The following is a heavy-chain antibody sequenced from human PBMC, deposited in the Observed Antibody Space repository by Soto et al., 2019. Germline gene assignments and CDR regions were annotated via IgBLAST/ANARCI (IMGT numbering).Heavy chain of an antibody. CDR1: GGTFSSYA. D-gene: IGHD4-17*01. CDR2: INPIFGTA. CDR3: ARSPYGDYDGYYYYYGMDV. J-gene: IGHJ6*02. V-gene: IGHV1-69*01. Sequence: QVQLVQSGAEVKKPGSSVKVSCKASGGTFSSYAISWVRQAPGQGLEWMGGINPIFGTANYAQKFQGRVTITADESTSTAYMELSSLRSEDTAVYYCARSPYGDYDGYYYYYGMDVWGQGTTVTVSS.